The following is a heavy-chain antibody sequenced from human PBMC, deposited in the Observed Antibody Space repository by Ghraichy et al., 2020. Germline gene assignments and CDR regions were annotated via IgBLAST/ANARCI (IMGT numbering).Heavy chain of an antibody. Sequence: LSLTCAASGFTLSNYWMHWVRQAPGKGLVWVSRIKSDGSSTTYADSVKGRFTISRDNAKNTLYLQMNSLRAEDTAVYYCAREYCRGGSCFFGTGGSHFDYWGQGTLVTVSS. CDR2: IKSDGSST. CDR1: GFTLSNYW. D-gene: IGHD2-15*01. V-gene: IGHV3-74*01. J-gene: IGHJ4*02. CDR3: AREYCRGGSCFFGTGGSHFDY.